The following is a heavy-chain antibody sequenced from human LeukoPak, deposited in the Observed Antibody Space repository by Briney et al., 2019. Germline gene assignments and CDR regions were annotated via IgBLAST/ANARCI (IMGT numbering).Heavy chain of an antibody. CDR3: ARGVPLPVEHAFDI. CDR2: IYYSGST. CDR1: GGSISSSSYY. J-gene: IGHJ3*02. Sequence: SETLSLTCTVSGGSISSSSYYWGWIRQPPGKGLEWIGSIYYSGSTYYNPSLKSRVTISVDTSKNQFSLKLSSVTAADTAVYYCARGVPLPVEHAFDIWGQGTMVTVSS. V-gene: IGHV4-39*07.